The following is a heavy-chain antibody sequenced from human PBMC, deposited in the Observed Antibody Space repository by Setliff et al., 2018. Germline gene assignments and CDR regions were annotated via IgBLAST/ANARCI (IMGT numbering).Heavy chain of an antibody. V-gene: IGHV4-34*01. CDR1: GGSFSSFY. D-gene: IGHD7-27*01. CDR2: INHSGTT. CDR3: AKFGPLDLTGDWAFDN. J-gene: IGHJ4*02. Sequence: SETLSLTCAVYGGSFSSFYWSWIRQPPGKGLEWIGEINHSGTTNYNPSLKSRVTISVDTSKKQFSLNLSSVTAADTAVYYCAKFGPLDLTGDWAFDNWGQGTLVTVSS.